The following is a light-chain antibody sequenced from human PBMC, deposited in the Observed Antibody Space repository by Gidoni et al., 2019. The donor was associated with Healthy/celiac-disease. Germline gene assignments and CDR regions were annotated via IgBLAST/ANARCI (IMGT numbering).Light chain of an antibody. CDR2: YDS. J-gene: IGLJ1*01. V-gene: IGLV3-21*04. CDR1: NIGSKS. CDR3: QVWDSSSDPYV. Sequence: SYVLTQPPSVSVAPGKTARITCGGNNIGSKSVHWYQQKPGQAPVLVIYYDSDRPSGIPERFSGSNSGNTATLTSSRVEAGDEADYYCQVWDSSSDPYVFGTGTKVTVL.